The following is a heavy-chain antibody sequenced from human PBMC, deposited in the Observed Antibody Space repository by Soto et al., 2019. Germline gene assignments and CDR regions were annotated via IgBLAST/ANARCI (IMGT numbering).Heavy chain of an antibody. Sequence: EVQVLESGGDLVQPGGSLRLSCAASGFTFSTYAMSWVRQAPGKGLEWVSAIGPSGDITYYADSVKGRFTISRDNSKNTLFLQMSSLRAEDTAVYYCVAISRYSDWSGDYWGQGTLVTVSS. CDR2: IGPSGDIT. CDR3: VAISRYSDWSGDY. D-gene: IGHD1-26*01. CDR1: GFTFSTYA. J-gene: IGHJ4*02. V-gene: IGHV3-23*01.